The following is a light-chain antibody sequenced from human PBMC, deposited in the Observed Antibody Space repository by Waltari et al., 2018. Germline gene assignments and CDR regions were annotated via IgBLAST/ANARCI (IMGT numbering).Light chain of an antibody. Sequence: EIVLTQSPGTLSLSPGERATLSCRASQSVSSSYLAWYQQKPGQAPRLLIYGASSRATGIPDRFSGSGSGTDFTLTISRLEPEEFAVYYCQQYGSSSGYTFGQGTKLGIK. CDR2: GAS. CDR3: QQYGSSSGYT. J-gene: IGKJ2*01. CDR1: QSVSSSY. V-gene: IGKV3-20*01.